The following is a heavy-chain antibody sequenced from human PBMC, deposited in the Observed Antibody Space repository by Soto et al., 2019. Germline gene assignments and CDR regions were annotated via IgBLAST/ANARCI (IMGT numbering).Heavy chain of an antibody. CDR2: IHYSGTS. CDR1: GXSLSSSRQD. V-gene: IGHV4-39*01. J-gene: IGHJ5*02. D-gene: IGHD2-21*01. Sequence: XTLSLPCSVSGXSLSSSRQDWGWIRQPPGKGLEWIWSIHYSGTSYYNPSLKSRVTIFVDTSKNQLSLELSSVTAADTAVYYCARHWIAGSSIPWGQGTLGTVSS. CDR3: ARHWIAGSSIP.